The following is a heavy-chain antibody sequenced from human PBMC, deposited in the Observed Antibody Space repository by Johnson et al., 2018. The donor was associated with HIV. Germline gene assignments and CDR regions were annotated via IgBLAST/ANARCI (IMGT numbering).Heavy chain of an antibody. D-gene: IGHD6-13*01. CDR2: IDWTGANA. V-gene: IGHV3-20*04. CDR1: GFMFDDYA. Sequence: VQLVESGGGVDRPGESLRLSCVGSGFMFDDYAMSWVRQVPGKGLEWVSGIDWTGANAGYADSVKGRFTISRDNARNSLYLQMNGLRAEDAALYYCARGKGAAVGLDAFDIWGQGTMVTVSS. J-gene: IGHJ3*02. CDR3: ARGKGAAVGLDAFDI.